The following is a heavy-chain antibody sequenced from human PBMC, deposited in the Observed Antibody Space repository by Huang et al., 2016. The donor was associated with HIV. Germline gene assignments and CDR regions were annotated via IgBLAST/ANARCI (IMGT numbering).Heavy chain of an antibody. CDR2: INHSERT. CDR3: ARGQGGYYYYYMDV. V-gene: IGHV4-34*01. Sequence: QVQLQQWGAGLLRPSETLSLTCAVYGGSFSGYYGTWIRQPPGKGLEWIGEINHSERTNYNPYLKSRVTISVDTSRNQFSLTLTSVTAADTAVYYCARGQGGYYYYYMDVWGKGTTVTVSS. J-gene: IGHJ6*03. CDR1: GGSFSGYY.